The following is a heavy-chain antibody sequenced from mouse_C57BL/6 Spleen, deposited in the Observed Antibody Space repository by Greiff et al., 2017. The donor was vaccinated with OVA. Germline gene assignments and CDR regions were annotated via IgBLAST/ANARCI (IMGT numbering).Heavy chain of an antibody. D-gene: IGHD2-4*01. V-gene: IGHV1-59*01. CDR3: ARGDDYDSFDY. J-gene: IGHJ2*01. CDR2: IDPSDSYT. Sequence: QVHVKQPGAELVRPGTSVKLSCKASGYTFTSYWMHWVKQRPGQGLEWIGVIDPSDSYTNYNQKFKGKATLTVDTSSSTAYMQLSSLTSEDSAVYYCARGDDYDSFDYWGQGTTLTVSS. CDR1: GYTFTSYW.